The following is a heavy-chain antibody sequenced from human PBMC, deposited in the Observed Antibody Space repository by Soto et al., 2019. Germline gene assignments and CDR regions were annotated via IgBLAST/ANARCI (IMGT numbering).Heavy chain of an antibody. Sequence: VASVKVSCKASGGTFSSYAISWVRQAPGQGLEWMGGIIPIFGTANYAQKFQGRVTITADESTSTAYMELSSLRSEDTAVYYCARDPRTTVTTYAAPFDPWGQGTLVTVSS. CDR1: GGTFSSYA. CDR2: IIPIFGTA. J-gene: IGHJ5*02. V-gene: IGHV1-69*13. D-gene: IGHD4-4*01. CDR3: ARDPRTTVTTYAAPFDP.